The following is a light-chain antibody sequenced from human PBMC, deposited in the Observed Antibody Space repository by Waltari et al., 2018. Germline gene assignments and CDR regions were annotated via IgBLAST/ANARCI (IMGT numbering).Light chain of an antibody. J-gene: IGKJ1*01. CDR3: QQANSFPRT. CDR1: QDVKYW. CDR2: HAS. Sequence: EIQMTPSPSSVSASVGDRVSTTCRARQDVKYWLAWYQQRPGKAPKRLIFHASSLESGVPSRFSGSGSGTEFNLTISSLQPEDFATYFCQQANSFPRTFGQGTKVEI. V-gene: IGKV1-12*01.